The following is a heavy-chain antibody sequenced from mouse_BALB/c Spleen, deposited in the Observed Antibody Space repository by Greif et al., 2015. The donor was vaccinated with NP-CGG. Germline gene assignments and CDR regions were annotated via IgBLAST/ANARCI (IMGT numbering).Heavy chain of an antibody. CDR1: GFTFSSFG. CDR3: ARGGNSWYFDV. Sequence: EVMLVESGGGLVQPGGSRKLSCAASGFTFSSFGMHWVRQAPEKGLEWVAYISSGSSTIYYADTVKGRFTISRDNPKNTLFLQMTSLRSEDTAMYYCARGGNSWYFDVWGAGTTVTASS. CDR2: ISSGSSTI. J-gene: IGHJ1*01. V-gene: IGHV5-17*02. D-gene: IGHD2-1*01.